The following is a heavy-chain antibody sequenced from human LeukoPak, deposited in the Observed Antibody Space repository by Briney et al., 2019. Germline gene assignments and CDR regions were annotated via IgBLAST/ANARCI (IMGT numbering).Heavy chain of an antibody. CDR3: ARVGWYYDILTGYYPFVAGMDV. CDR1: GGTFSSYA. V-gene: IGHV1-69*01. CDR2: IIPIFGTA. J-gene: IGHJ6*02. Sequence: ASVKVSCKASGGTFSSYAISWVRQAPGQGLEWMGGIIPIFGTANYAQKFQGRDTITADESTSTAYMELSSLRSEDTAVYYCARVGWYYDILTGYYPFVAGMDVWGQGTTVTVSS. D-gene: IGHD3-9*01.